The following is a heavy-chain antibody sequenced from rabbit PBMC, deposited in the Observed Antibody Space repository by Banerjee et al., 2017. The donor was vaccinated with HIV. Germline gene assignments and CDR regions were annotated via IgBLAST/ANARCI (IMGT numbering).Heavy chain of an antibody. CDR1: GFFFSTNYW. D-gene: IGHD7-1*01. Sequence: QEQLEESGGDLVKPEGSLTLTCTASGFFFSTNYWICWVRQAPGKGLEWIACISTSSGNTFYASWAKGRFTISKTSSTVDLKMTSLTAADTATYFCARAGNGNTGYPFNLWGPGTLVTVS. J-gene: IGHJ4*01. CDR3: ARAGNGNTGYPFNL. V-gene: IGHV1S45*01. CDR2: ISTSSGNT.